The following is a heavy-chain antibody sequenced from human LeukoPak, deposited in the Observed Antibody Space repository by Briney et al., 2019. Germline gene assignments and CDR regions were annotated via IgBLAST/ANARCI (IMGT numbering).Heavy chain of an antibody. CDR3: ARDLSSGWHYFDY. V-gene: IGHV3-64*01. J-gene: IGHJ4*02. Sequence: GGSLRLSCAASGFTLSNHWMIWVRQAPRKGLEYVSAISTNGGSTYYANSVKGRFTISRDNSKNTLYLQMGSLRAEDMAVYYCARDLSSGWHYFDYWGQGTLVTVSS. D-gene: IGHD6-19*01. CDR2: ISTNGGST. CDR1: GFTLSNHW.